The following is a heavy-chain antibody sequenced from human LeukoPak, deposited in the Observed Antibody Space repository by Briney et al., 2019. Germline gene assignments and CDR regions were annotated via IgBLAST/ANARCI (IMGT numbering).Heavy chain of an antibody. CDR1: GGSFSGYY. CDR3: ARPRVDFWSGYYPF. Sequence: KPSETLSLTCAVYGGSFSGYYWSWIRQPPGKGLEWIGEINHSGSTNYNPSLKSRVTISVDTSKNQFSLKLSSVTAADTAVYYCARPRVDFWSGYYPFWGQGTLVTVSS. CDR2: INHSGST. D-gene: IGHD3-3*01. V-gene: IGHV4-34*01. J-gene: IGHJ4*02.